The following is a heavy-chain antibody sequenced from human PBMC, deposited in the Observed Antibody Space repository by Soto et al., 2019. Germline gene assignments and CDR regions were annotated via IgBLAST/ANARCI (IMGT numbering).Heavy chain of an antibody. V-gene: IGHV3-11*03. CDR1: GFSISDHY. Sequence: PGGSLRLSCAASGFSISDHYMSWIRQAPGKGLEWVSYSSNSGTFTKYADSVKGRFSISRDNAKNSLYLEINSLRGEDTAIYYCVRSGDNYNVLDYWGQGTPVT. CDR2: SSNSGTFT. J-gene: IGHJ4*02. CDR3: VRSGDNYNVLDY. D-gene: IGHD3-10*02.